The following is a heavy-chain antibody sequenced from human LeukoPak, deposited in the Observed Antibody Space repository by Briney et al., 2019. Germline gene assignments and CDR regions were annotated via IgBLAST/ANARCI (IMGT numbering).Heavy chain of an antibody. D-gene: IGHD3-10*01. Sequence: GSLRLSCAASGFTFSNYAMHWVRQAPGKGLEWVSLISSGGTYEYYADSVKGRFTISRDNSKNTLYLQLNSLRAEDTAVYYCARDSTYYYDSGSSGPHYFDNWGQGTLVTVSS. CDR1: GFTFSNYA. CDR2: ISSGGTYE. CDR3: ARDSTYYYDSGSSGPHYFDN. V-gene: IGHV3-30*01. J-gene: IGHJ4*02.